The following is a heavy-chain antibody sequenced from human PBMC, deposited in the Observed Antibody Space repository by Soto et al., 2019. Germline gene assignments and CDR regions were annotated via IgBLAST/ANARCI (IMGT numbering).Heavy chain of an antibody. CDR2: ISSSGSTI. Sequence: AGGSLRLSCAASGFTFSDYYMSWIRQAPGKGLEWVSYISSSGSTIYYADSVKGRFTISRDNAKNSLYLQMNSLRAEDTAVYYCARDPPRYCSGGSCPNYLFDYWGQGTLVTVSS. V-gene: IGHV3-11*01. D-gene: IGHD2-15*01. CDR3: ARDPPRYCSGGSCPNYLFDY. CDR1: GFTFSDYY. J-gene: IGHJ4*02.